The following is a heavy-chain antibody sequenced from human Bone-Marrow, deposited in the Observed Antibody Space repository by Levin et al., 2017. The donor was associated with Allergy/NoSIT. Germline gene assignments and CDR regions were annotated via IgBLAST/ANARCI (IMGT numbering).Heavy chain of an antibody. CDR3: AKVEGYSYGWDYFDY. J-gene: IGHJ4*02. CDR1: GFTFSSYA. V-gene: IGHV3-23*01. Sequence: GGSLRLSCAASGFTFSSYAMSWVRQAPGKGLEWVSAISGSGGSTYYADSVKGRFTISRDNSKNTLYLQMNSLRAEDTAVYYCAKVEGYSYGWDYFDYWGQGTLVTVSS. D-gene: IGHD5-18*01. CDR2: ISGSGGST.